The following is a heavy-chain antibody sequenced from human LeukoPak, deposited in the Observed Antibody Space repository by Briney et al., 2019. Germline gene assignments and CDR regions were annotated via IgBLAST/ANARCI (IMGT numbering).Heavy chain of an antibody. CDR3: ARELASRWGTGTGGAFDI. CDR2: IYYSGST. V-gene: IGHV4-39*07. CDR1: GGSISSSSYY. D-gene: IGHD1-1*01. J-gene: IGHJ3*02. Sequence: PSETLSLTCTVSGGSISSSSYYWGWIRQPPGKGLEWIGSIYYSGSTYYNPSLKSRVTISVDTSKNQLSLKLSSVTAADTAVYYCARELASRWGTGTGGAFDIWGQGTMVTVSS.